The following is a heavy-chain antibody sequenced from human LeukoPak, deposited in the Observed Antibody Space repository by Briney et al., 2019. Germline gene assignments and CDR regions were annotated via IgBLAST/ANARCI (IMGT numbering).Heavy chain of an antibody. J-gene: IGHJ4*02. V-gene: IGHV3-21*01. CDR2: ISSSSNYI. Sequence: PGGSLRLSWASSGFTFSSYSMNWVRQAPGKGLEWVSSISSSSNYIYYADSVKGRFTISRDNAKNSLYLQMNSLRAEDTAVYYCARDPRGGDPLWGQGTLVTVSS. CDR1: GFTFSSYS. D-gene: IGHD2-21*02. CDR3: ARDPRGGDPL.